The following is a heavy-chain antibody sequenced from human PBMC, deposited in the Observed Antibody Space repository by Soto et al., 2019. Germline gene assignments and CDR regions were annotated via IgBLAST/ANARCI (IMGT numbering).Heavy chain of an antibody. CDR2: IKHDGSRQ. D-gene: IGHD3-16*01. Sequence: EVQVVESGGGLVQPGGSLRLSCTGSGFTFSTYWMMWVRQAPGEGLEWVGNIKHDGSRQYYVESVRGRFTISRDNAKNSLYLQMNSLRAEDTAVYYCLRDGWATGSGDYWGQGTLVTVSS. CDR1: GFTFSTYW. J-gene: IGHJ4*02. CDR3: LRDGWATGSGDY. V-gene: IGHV3-7*03.